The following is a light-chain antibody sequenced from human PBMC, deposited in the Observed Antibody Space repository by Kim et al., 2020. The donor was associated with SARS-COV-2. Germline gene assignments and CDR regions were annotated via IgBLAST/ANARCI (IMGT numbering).Light chain of an antibody. V-gene: IGKV3-20*01. J-gene: IGKJ1*01. Sequence: EIVLTQSPGPLSLSPGERATLSCRASQSVSNTYLVWYQQKPGQAPRLLIYSASSMATGIPDRFSGSGSGTDFTLTISRLEPEDVAVYYCQQYGSSQWTFGQGTKVDIK. CDR3: QQYGSSQWT. CDR2: SAS. CDR1: QSVSNTY.